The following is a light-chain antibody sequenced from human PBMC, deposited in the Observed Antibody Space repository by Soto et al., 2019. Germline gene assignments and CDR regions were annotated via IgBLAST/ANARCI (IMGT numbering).Light chain of an antibody. CDR1: SSDVGGYNY. CDR2: EVS. Sequence: QSALTQPPSASGSPGQSVTISCTGTSSDVGGYNYVSWYQQYPGKAPKLMIYEVSKRPSGVPDRFSGSKSGNTASLTVSGLQAEDEADYYCSSYAGSNNFPYVFGTGTKLTVL. V-gene: IGLV2-8*01. CDR3: SSYAGSNNFPYV. J-gene: IGLJ1*01.